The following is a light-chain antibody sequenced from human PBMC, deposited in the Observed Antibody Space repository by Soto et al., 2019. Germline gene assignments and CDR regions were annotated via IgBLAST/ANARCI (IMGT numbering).Light chain of an antibody. CDR2: EVS. CDR3: QSYDSSLSGVV. Sequence: QSVLTQPASVSGSPGQSITISCTGTSSDVGGYNYVSWYQHHPGKAPKLMIYEVSNRPSGVPDRFSGSKSGTSASLAITGLQAEDEADYYCQSYDSSLSGVVFGGGTKLTVL. J-gene: IGLJ2*01. CDR1: SSDVGGYNY. V-gene: IGLV2-14*01.